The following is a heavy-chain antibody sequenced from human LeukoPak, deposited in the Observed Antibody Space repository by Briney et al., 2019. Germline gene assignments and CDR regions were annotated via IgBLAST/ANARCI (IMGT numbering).Heavy chain of an antibody. J-gene: IGHJ4*02. CDR2: INHSGST. V-gene: IGHV4-34*01. CDR3: ARVGGSSGYYFDY. CDR1: GFTVSSNY. Sequence: GSLRLSCAASGFTVSSNYMSWIRQPPGKGLEWIGEINHSGSTNYNPSLKSRVTISVDTSKNQFSLKLSSVTAVDTAVYYCARVGGSSGYYFDYWGQGTLVTVSS. D-gene: IGHD6-19*01.